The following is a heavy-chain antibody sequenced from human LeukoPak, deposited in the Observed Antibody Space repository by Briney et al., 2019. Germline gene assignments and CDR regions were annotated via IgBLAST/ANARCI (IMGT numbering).Heavy chain of an antibody. D-gene: IGHD4-17*01. CDR1: GYSISSGYY. Sequence: SETLSLTCTVSGYSISSGYYWGWIRQPPGKGLEWIGSIYHSGSTYYNPSLKSRVTISVDTSKNQFSQKLSSVTAADTAVYYCAGASDYGDYVGYFQHWGQGTLVTVSS. J-gene: IGHJ1*01. CDR3: AGASDYGDYVGYFQH. CDR2: IYHSGST. V-gene: IGHV4-38-2*02.